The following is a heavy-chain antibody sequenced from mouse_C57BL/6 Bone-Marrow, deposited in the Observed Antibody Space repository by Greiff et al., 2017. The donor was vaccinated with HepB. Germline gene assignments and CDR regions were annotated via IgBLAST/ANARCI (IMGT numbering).Heavy chain of an antibody. CDR3: ARGVTTVVAPEGYAMDY. J-gene: IGHJ4*01. V-gene: IGHV1-69*01. CDR2: IDPSDSYT. CDR1: GYTFTSYW. Sequence: QVQLQQPGAELVMPGASVKLSCKASGYTFTSYWMHWVKQRPGQGLEWIGEIDPSDSYTNYNQKFKGKSTLTVDKSSSTAYMQLSSLTSEDSAVYYCARGVTTVVAPEGYAMDYWGQGTSVTVSS. D-gene: IGHD1-1*01.